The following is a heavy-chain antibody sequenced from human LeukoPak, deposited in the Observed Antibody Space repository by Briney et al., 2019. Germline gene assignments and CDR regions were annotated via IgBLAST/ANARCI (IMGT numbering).Heavy chain of an antibody. CDR2: INPSGGST. Sequence: ASVKVSCKASGYTFTSYYMHWVRQAPGQGLEWMGIINPSGGSTSYAQKFQGRVTMTRDTSTSTVYMELSSLRSEDTAVYYCARVGTIGYCSSTSCYYFDYWGQGTLVTVSS. J-gene: IGHJ4*02. CDR1: GYTFTSYY. CDR3: ARVGTIGYCSSTSCYYFDY. D-gene: IGHD2-2*03. V-gene: IGHV1-46*01.